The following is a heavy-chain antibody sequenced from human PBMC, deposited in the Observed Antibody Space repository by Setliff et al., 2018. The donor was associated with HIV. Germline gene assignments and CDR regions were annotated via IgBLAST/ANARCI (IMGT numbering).Heavy chain of an antibody. J-gene: IGHJ1*01. CDR1: DFIFSNFE. D-gene: IGHD2-2*02. CDR2: ISSSGSTI. V-gene: IGHV3-48*03. Sequence: GGSLRLSCVAADFIFSNFEMHWVRQIPGKGLEWVSYISSSGSTIYYADSVKGRFTISRDNAKNSLYLQMNSLRAEDTAVYYCARGSEAAIQSGSYFQHWGQGTLVTVSS. CDR3: ARGSEAAIQSGSYFQH.